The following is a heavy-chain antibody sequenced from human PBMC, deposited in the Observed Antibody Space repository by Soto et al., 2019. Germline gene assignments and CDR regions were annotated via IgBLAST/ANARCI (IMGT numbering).Heavy chain of an antibody. CDR3: THSRCGGDWHPSYGSHHCYGLDV. CDR1: GFSLSTGGVG. V-gene: IGHV2-5*02. J-gene: IGHJ6*02. Sequence: QITLKESGPTLVKPTQTLTLTCTFSGFSLSTGGVGVGWIRQPPGKALEWLALIYWDDDKRYSPFLKGRLTITQDPSKNPVVLNLTNMDPVDTTTFYCTHSRCGGDWHPSYGSHHCYGLDVRGPGTTVTVSS. CDR2: IYWDDDK. D-gene: IGHD2-21*02.